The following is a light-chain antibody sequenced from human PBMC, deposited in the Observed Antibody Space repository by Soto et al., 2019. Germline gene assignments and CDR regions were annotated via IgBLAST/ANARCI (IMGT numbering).Light chain of an antibody. J-gene: IGKJ1*01. CDR3: QQYSIWRT. CDR2: GAS. CDR1: ESVSTN. Sequence: EIEMPQSPATLSLAPWERVTLSCRASESVSTNLAWYQQKAGQAPRLLIYGASTRATGIPARFSGSGSGTEFTLTISSLQSEDFAVYYCQQYSIWRTFGQGSKVDIK. V-gene: IGKV3-15*01.